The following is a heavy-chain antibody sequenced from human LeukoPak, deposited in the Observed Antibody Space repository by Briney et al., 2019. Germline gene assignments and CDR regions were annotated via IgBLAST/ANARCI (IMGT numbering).Heavy chain of an antibody. CDR2: ISGDGGST. CDR3: AKDFEYSGSYRPPRNWFDP. V-gene: IGHV3-43*02. Sequence: GGSLRLSCAASGFTFDDYAMHWVRQAPGKGLEWVSLISGDGGSTYYADSVKGRFTISRDNSKNSLYLQMNSLRTEDTALYYCAKDFEYSGSYRPPRNWFDPWGQGTLVTVSS. CDR1: GFTFDDYA. D-gene: IGHD6-6*01. J-gene: IGHJ5*02.